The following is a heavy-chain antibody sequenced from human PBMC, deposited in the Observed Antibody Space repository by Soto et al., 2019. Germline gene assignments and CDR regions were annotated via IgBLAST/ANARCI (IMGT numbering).Heavy chain of an antibody. V-gene: IGHV3-9*01. J-gene: IGHJ4*02. CDR3: AASQWLLPFDY. CDR2: ISWNSGSI. D-gene: IGHD3-22*01. Sequence: DVQLVESGGGLVQPGRSLRLSCAASGFTFDDYAMHWVRQAPGKGLEWVSGISWNSGSIGYADSVKGRFTISRDNAKNSLYLQMNSLRAEDTALYYCAASQWLLPFDYWGQGTLVTVSS. CDR1: GFTFDDYA.